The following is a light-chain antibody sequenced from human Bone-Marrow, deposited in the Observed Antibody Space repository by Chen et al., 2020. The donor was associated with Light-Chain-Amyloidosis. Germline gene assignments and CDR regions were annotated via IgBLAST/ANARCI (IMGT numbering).Light chain of an antibody. CDR3: QQSYSSPLT. Sequence: DIQMNQSPSSLAASVGDRVTITCRASQSISSYLNWYQLKSGSAPKPLIYATSSLQSGVPPRFSGSGSGTDFTLTISSLQPEDFATYYCQQSYSSPLTFGGGTKVEI. CDR1: QSISSY. CDR2: ATS. J-gene: IGKJ4*01. V-gene: IGKV1-39*01.